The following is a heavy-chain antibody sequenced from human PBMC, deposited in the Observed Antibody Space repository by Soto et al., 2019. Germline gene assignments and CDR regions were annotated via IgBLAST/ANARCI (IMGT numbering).Heavy chain of an antibody. D-gene: IGHD3-9*01. V-gene: IGHV4-31*03. J-gene: IGHJ4*02. CDR3: ARALRYFDWLPGYFDY. CDR2: IYYSGST. CDR1: GGSISSGGYY. Sequence: NPSETLSLTCTVSGGSISSGGYYWSWIRQHPGKGLEWIGYIYYSGSTYYNPSLKSRVTISVDTSKNQFSLKLSSVTAADTAVYYCARALRYFDWLPGYFDYWGQGTLVTVSS.